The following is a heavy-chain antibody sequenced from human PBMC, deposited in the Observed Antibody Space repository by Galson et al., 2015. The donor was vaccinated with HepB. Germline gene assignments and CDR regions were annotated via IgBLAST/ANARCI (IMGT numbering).Heavy chain of an antibody. CDR2: ISAYNGNT. Sequence: SVKVSCKASGYTFDNYGIGWVRQAPGQGLEWMGWISAYNGNTYYAEEFQGRITLTTETSTSTAYMELRSLRSDDTAIYYRARGRSGSYYRAFEIWGQGTLVTVSS. CDR3: ARGRSGSYYRAFEI. CDR1: GYTFDNYG. D-gene: IGHD1-26*01. V-gene: IGHV1-18*01. J-gene: IGHJ4*02.